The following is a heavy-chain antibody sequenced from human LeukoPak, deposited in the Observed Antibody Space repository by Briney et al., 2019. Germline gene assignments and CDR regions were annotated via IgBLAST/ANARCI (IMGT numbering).Heavy chain of an antibody. Sequence: RECLRLSCAASGFTSSSYVMSWVRQAPGKGLEWVSAISGSGGSKYYADSVKGRFTNSRDNSKKTMYLQMNSLRAEETAVYYCAKRAVAGEFDYWGQGTLVTVSS. CDR3: AKRAVAGEFDY. CDR2: ISGSGGSK. V-gene: IGHV3-23*01. D-gene: IGHD6-19*01. CDR1: GFTSSSYV. J-gene: IGHJ4*02.